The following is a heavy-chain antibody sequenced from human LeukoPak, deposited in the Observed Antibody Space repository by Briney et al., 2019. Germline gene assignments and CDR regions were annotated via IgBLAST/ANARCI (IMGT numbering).Heavy chain of an antibody. CDR2: FIPLLGTT. D-gene: IGHD3-9*01. CDR1: GGTLGRLG. J-gene: IGHJ5*02. V-gene: IGHV1-69*11. CDR3: ARDGDNDILTGYFNA. Sequence: SWRVSGRASGGTLGRLGVSGLRRPPGQGLRGLGRFIPLLGTTSYSQKFQGRVTITADESTTAAYMQLIGLTSDDTAVYYCARDGDNDILTGYFNAWGQGTLVTVSS.